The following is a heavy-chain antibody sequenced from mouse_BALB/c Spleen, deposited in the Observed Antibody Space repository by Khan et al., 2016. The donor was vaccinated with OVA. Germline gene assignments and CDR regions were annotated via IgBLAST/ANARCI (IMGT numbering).Heavy chain of an antibody. CDR2: ISYSGST. J-gene: IGHJ4*01. D-gene: IGHD2-3*01. CDR3: ARDGSRYNYVMDY. CDR1: GYSITSDYA. Sequence: EVQLVESGPGLVKPSQSLSLTCTVTGYSITSDYAWNWIRQFPGNKLEWMGYISYSGSTNYNPSLKSRISITRDTSKNQFFPQLNSVTTEDTATYYCARDGSRYNYVMDYWGQGTSVTVSS. V-gene: IGHV3-2*02.